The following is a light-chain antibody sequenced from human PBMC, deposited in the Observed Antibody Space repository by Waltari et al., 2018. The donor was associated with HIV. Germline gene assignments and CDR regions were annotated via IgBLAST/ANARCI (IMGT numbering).Light chain of an antibody. Sequence: DIVMTQSPDCLAVSLGERATINCKSSQSVLHSSNNKNYLAWYQQKPGQPPKLLIYWASTRESGVPDRFSGSGSGTDFTLTISSLQAEDVAVYYCQQYYSTPNTFGPGTKVDIK. CDR1: QSVLHSSNNKNY. V-gene: IGKV4-1*01. CDR2: WAS. J-gene: IGKJ3*01. CDR3: QQYYSTPNT.